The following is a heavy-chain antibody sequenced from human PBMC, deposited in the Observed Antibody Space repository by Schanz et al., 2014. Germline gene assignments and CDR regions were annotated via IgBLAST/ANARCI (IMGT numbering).Heavy chain of an antibody. CDR1: GFTFSIYG. CDR2: MIGSGSSV. Sequence: VQLVESGGGVVQPGGSLRLSCAASGFTFSIYGMSWVRQAPGKGLEWVSRMIGSGSSVFYADSVKGRFTISRDNLKNTVYLQMNSLRAGDTAVYYCAKDGRLPYYGTGSDFDYWSQGTLVAVSS. CDR3: AKDGRLPYYGTGSDFDY. J-gene: IGHJ4*02. V-gene: IGHV3-23*04. D-gene: IGHD3-22*01.